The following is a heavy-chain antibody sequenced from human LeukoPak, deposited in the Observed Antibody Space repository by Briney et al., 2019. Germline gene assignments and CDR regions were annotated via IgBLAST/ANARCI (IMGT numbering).Heavy chain of an antibody. D-gene: IGHD5-24*01. Sequence: SETLSLTCTVSGGSISSGGYYWSWIRQPPGKGLEWIGYIYHSGSTYYNPSLKSRVTISVDRSKNQFSLKLSSVTAADTAVCYCARGGMATIMAFDIWGQGTMVTVSS. V-gene: IGHV4-30-2*01. CDR1: GGSISSGGYY. J-gene: IGHJ3*02. CDR3: ARGGMATIMAFDI. CDR2: IYHSGST.